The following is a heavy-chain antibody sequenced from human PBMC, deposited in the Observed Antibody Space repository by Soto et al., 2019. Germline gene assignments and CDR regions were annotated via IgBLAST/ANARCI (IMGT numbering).Heavy chain of an antibody. J-gene: IGHJ5*02. V-gene: IGHV1-69*13. CDR2: IIPIFGTA. Sequence: SVKVSCKASGGTFSSYAISWVRQAPGQGLEWMGGIIPIFGTANYAQKFQGRVTITADESTSTAYMELSSLRSEDTAVYYCARDVSYYYDSSGYYPPYDWFDPWGQGTLVTVS. CDR1: GGTFSSYA. D-gene: IGHD3-22*01. CDR3: ARDVSYYYDSSGYYPPYDWFDP.